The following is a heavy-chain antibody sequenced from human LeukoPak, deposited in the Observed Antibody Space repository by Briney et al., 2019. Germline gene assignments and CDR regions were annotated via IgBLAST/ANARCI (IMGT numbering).Heavy chain of an antibody. CDR3: AKDEFEDTSLVFDN. V-gene: IGHV3-30*02. Sequence: GGSLRLSCAASGFTVSTNYMSWVRQAPGKGLEWVTFIRYDGTNQFYADSVKGRFTISRDNSKNTLYLQMNSLRPEDTAVYFCAKDEFEDTSLVFDNRGQGTLVTVSS. CDR1: GFTVSTNY. CDR2: IRYDGTNQ. D-gene: IGHD3-10*01. J-gene: IGHJ4*02.